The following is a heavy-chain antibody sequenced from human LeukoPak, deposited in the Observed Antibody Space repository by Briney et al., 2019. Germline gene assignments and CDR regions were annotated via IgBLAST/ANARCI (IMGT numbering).Heavy chain of an antibody. CDR3: ARETVAGTFDY. V-gene: IGHV3-11*01. J-gene: IGHJ4*02. D-gene: IGHD6-19*01. CDR2: ISSRDGTI. CDR1: GFTLSDYY. Sequence: GGSLRLSCGVAGFTLSDYYISWIRQAPGKGLEWVSDISSRDGTIHFADSVKGRFTMSWDNAENSLYLQMSSLRTDDPAVYYCARETVAGTFDYWGQGTLVTVSS.